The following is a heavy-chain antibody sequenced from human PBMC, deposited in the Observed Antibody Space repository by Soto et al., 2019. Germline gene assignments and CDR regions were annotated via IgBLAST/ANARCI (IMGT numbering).Heavy chain of an antibody. V-gene: IGHV3-30*18. CDR2: ISIDGSSR. CDR1: GFTLSSCG. D-gene: IGHD3-22*01. CDR3: AKEGYPDTSGTFDV. Sequence: GGSLRLSCAASGFTLSSCGMHWVRQAPGKGLEWVAVISIDGSSRYYADSVKGRFTISKDNSKNTLFLQMNSLRGEDTALHYCAKEGYPDTSGTFDVWGQGTMVTVSS. J-gene: IGHJ3*01.